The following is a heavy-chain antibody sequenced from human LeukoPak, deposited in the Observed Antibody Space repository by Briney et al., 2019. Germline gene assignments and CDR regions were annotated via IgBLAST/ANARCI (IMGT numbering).Heavy chain of an antibody. CDR1: GLTFSSYA. CDR2: LSDDGSDK. Sequence: GGSLRLSCAASGLTFSSYAMHWVRQAPGKGLEWVTFLSDDGSDKYYADSVKGRITISRDNSKNTLYLQMNSLRPEDTAVYYCARADIVVISAAMLSRRYYYYGMDVWGQGTTVTVSS. J-gene: IGHJ6*02. CDR3: ARADIVVISAAMLSRRYYYYGMDV. D-gene: IGHD2-2*01. V-gene: IGHV3-30-3*01.